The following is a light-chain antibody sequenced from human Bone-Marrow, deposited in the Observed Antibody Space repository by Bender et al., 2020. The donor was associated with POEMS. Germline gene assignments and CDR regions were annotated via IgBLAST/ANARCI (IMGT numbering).Light chain of an antibody. CDR3: TSYTASSTLDVV. V-gene: IGLV2-14*03. J-gene: IGLJ2*01. CDR1: SSDVATYNY. CDR2: DVT. Sequence: QSALTQPASVSGSPGQSITISCTGSSSDVATYNYVSWYQQHPGKAPKLIIYDVTDRPSGVSNRFSGSKSGNTASLTISGLQGEDEADYYCTSYTASSTLDVVFGGGTKVTVL.